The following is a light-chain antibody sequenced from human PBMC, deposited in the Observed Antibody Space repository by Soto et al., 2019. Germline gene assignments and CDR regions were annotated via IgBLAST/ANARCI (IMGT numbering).Light chain of an antibody. CDR3: FSYTSSGTYV. CDR1: SSDVGNYKY. Sequence: QSALTHPASVSGSPGQSITISCTVTSSDVGNYKYVSWYQQHPGKAPKLMIYEVSNRPSGVSNRFSGSKSGNTASLTISGRQAEDETDYYCFSYTSSGTYVFGTGTKLTV. J-gene: IGLJ1*01. V-gene: IGLV2-14*01. CDR2: EVS.